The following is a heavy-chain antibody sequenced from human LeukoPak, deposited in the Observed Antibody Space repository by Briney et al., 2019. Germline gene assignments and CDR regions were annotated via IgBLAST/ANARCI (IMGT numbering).Heavy chain of an antibody. D-gene: IGHD1-26*01. J-gene: IGHJ4*02. CDR3: ATEGRLGATNSYFDY. CDR2: IYYNGIT. Sequence: PSETLSLTCTVSGDSINDYYWSWIRQPPGKGLEWIGNIYYNGITNYNPSLKSRVTISVDTSKNQFSLRLTSVTAADTAVYYCATEGRLGATNSYFDYWGQGILDTVSS. V-gene: IGHV4-59*01. CDR1: GDSINDYY.